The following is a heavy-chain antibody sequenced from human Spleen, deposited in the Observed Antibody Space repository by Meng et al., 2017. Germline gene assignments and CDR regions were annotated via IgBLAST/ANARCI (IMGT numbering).Heavy chain of an antibody. CDR1: GGSISSGGYYY. V-gene: IGHV4-31*01. Sequence: QVQLQESGPGLVKPSQTLSLTCTVSGGSISSGGYYYWSWIRQHPGKGLEWIGYIYYSGSTYYNPSLKSLVTISVDTSKNQFSLNLSSVTAADTAVYYCASNDLGARRGFGYWGQGTLVTVSS. CDR2: IYYSGST. D-gene: IGHD1-26*01. CDR3: ASNDLGARRGFGY. J-gene: IGHJ4*02.